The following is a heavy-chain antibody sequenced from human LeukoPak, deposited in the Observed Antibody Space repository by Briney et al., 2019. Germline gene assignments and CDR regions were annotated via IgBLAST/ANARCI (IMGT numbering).Heavy chain of an antibody. Sequence: LRLSCAASGFTFSSYGMHWVRQAPGKGLEWIGEINHSGSTNYNPSLKSRVTISVDTSKNQFSLKLSPVTAADTAVYYCARLRDADYGDPQYSNWGQGTLVTVSS. CDR3: ARLRDADYGDPQYSN. CDR1: GFTFSSYG. CDR2: INHSGST. V-gene: IGHV4-34*01. D-gene: IGHD4-17*01. J-gene: IGHJ4*02.